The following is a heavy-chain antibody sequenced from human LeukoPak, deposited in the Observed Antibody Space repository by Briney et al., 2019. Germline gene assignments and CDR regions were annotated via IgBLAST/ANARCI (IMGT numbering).Heavy chain of an antibody. CDR1: GGSISSYY. V-gene: IGHV4-59*01. D-gene: IGHD4-23*01. CDR3: ARSATVVTPIAYYYYGMDV. J-gene: IGHJ6*02. CDR2: IYYSGST. Sequence: PSETLSLTCTVSGGSISSYYWSWIRQPPGKGLEWIGYIYYSGSTNYNPSLKSRVTISVDTSKSQFSLKLSSVTAEDTAVCYCARSATVVTPIAYYYYGMDVWGQGTTVTVSS.